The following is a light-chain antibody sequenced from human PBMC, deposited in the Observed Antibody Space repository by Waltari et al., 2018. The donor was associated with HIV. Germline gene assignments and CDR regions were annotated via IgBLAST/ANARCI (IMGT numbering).Light chain of an antibody. V-gene: IGLV2-14*03. CDR3: ASFTADDTMM. CDR2: DVD. J-gene: IGLJ3*02. CDR1: PNDFCLRNF. Sequence: SAVPHPASVSGLPGQSVTISCTGAPNDFCLRNFLSWYQQHPDKVPRPIFSDVDSRASGIPDRFSASKSGETAFLTISSLRTEDEAVYYCASFTADDTMMFGGGTLVTVL.